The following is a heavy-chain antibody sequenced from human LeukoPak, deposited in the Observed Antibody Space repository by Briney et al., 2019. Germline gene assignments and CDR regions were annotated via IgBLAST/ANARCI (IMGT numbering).Heavy chain of an antibody. Sequence: PSETLSLTCTVSGGSISSYYWSWIRQPPGKGLKWIGNIYYSGYTTYSPSLRSRVTISVDTSKNQFSLKLSSVTAADTAVYYCARDSSGFDYWGQGTLVTVSS. CDR1: GGSISSYY. D-gene: IGHD6-19*01. CDR3: ARDSSGFDY. J-gene: IGHJ4*02. CDR2: IYYSGYT. V-gene: IGHV4-59*12.